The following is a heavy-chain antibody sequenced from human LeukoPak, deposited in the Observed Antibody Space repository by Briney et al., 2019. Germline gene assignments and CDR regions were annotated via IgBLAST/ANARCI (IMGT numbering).Heavy chain of an antibody. Sequence: ASVKVSCKASGGTFSSYAISWVRQAPGQGLEWMGGIIPIFGTANYAQKFQGRVTITADESTSTAYMELSSLRSEDTAVYYCARSVVVTAIPPNWFDPWGQGTLVTVSS. CDR2: IIPIFGTA. CDR3: ARSVVVTAIPPNWFDP. J-gene: IGHJ5*02. CDR1: GGTFSSYA. D-gene: IGHD2-21*02. V-gene: IGHV1-69*13.